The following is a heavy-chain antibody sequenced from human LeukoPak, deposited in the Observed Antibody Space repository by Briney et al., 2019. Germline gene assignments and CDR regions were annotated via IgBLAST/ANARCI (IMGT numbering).Heavy chain of an antibody. CDR1: GGSLSSSSYY. CDR3: ARDGGYMDV. CDR2: IYHSGST. J-gene: IGHJ6*03. Sequence: PSETLSLTCTVSGGSLSSSSYYWGWIRQPPGKGLEWIGSIYHSGSTYYNPSLKSRVTISVDTSKNQFSLKLSSVTAADTAVYYCARDGGYMDVWDKGTTVTVSS. D-gene: IGHD3-10*01. V-gene: IGHV4-39*07.